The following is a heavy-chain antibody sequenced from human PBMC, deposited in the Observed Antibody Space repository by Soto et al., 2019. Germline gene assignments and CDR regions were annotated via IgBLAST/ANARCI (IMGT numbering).Heavy chain of an antibody. V-gene: IGHV4-30-4*01. J-gene: IGHJ4*02. Sequence: QVQLQESGPGLVKPSQTLSLTCSVSGGSMSSGDFYWSWIRQPPGKGLEWIGYIYDRGSTYYNPSLMSRITITHDTSRNQFSLKLTSMTAADTAVYYCARGRRYNSGIDSWGQGALVTVSS. D-gene: IGHD5-18*01. CDR3: ARGRRYNSGIDS. CDR2: IYDRGST. CDR1: GGSMSSGDFY.